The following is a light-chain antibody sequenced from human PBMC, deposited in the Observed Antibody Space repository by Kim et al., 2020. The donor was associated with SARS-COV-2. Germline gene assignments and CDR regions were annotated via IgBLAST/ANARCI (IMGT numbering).Light chain of an antibody. CDR1: SSDVGSETR. Sequence: GQEVTISCTGTSSDVGSETRVSWYQQPPGTAPKLIIYQVNYRPSGVPDRFSGSKSGNTASLTISGLQAEDGADYYCSSYRSGSTYVFGTGTKVTVL. CDR3: SSYRSGSTYV. V-gene: IGLV2-18*02. J-gene: IGLJ1*01. CDR2: QVN.